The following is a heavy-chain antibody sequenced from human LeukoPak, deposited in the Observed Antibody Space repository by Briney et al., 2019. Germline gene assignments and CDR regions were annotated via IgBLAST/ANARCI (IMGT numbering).Heavy chain of an antibody. D-gene: IGHD4-17*01. CDR1: RFTVSDKY. CDR2: IYSGGST. Sequence: PGGSLRLSCVASRFTVSDKYMSWVRQAPGKGLEWVSVIYSGGSTYYADSVKGRFTISRDNSKNTLYLQMNSLRAEDTAVYYCARERRNGDSPQSWFDPWGQGTLVTVSS. V-gene: IGHV3-53*01. J-gene: IGHJ5*02. CDR3: ARERRNGDSPQSWFDP.